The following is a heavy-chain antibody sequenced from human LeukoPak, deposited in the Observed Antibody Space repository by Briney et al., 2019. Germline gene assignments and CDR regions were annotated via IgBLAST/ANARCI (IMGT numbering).Heavy chain of an antibody. CDR1: GGSISSYY. CDR2: IYYSGST. Sequence: SETLSLTCTVSGGSISSYYWSWIRQPPGKGLEWIGYIYYSGSTNYNPSLKSRVTISVDTSKNQFSLKLSSVTAADTAVYYCARDQAVVVPAANYYYYYGMDVWGQGTTVTVSS. D-gene: IGHD2-2*01. V-gene: IGHV4-59*12. CDR3: ARDQAVVVPAANYYYYYGMDV. J-gene: IGHJ6*02.